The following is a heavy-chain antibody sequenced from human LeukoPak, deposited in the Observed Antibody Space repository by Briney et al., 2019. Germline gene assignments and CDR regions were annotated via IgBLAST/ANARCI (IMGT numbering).Heavy chain of an antibody. Sequence: SETLSLTCTGSGRPINNNYYWGWIRQTPGKGLEWIGSMIQGGSPYYNPSLKSRATISIDTSKNFFSLNLTSVAGTDTAVYYCARGGKSYSFAARFDSWGQGSLVTVSS. CDR3: ARGGKSYSFAARFDS. CDR2: MIQGGSP. D-gene: IGHD3-16*01. J-gene: IGHJ4*02. V-gene: IGHV4-38-2*02. CDR1: GRPINNNYY.